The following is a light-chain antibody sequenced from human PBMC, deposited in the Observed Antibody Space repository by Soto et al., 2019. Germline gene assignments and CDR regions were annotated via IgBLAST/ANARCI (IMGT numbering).Light chain of an antibody. Sequence: EIVLTQSPATLSLSPGEIATRSCRASQSVSSYLAWYQQKPGQAPRLLIYDASNRATGIPARFSGSGSGTDFTLTISSLEPEDFAVYYCQQRSNWPPSITFGQGTRLEIK. V-gene: IGKV3-11*01. CDR2: DAS. J-gene: IGKJ5*01. CDR1: QSVSSY. CDR3: QQRSNWPPSIT.